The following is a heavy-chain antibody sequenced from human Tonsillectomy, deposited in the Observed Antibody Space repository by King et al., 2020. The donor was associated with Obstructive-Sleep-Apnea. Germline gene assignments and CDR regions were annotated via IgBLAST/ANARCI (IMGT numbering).Heavy chain of an antibody. Sequence: QLQESGPGLVKPSETLSLTCTVSGGSISSYYWSWIRQPPGKGLEWIGYIYYSGSTNYNPPLKSRVTISVDTSKNQFSLKLSSVTAADTAVYYCARDLCGGDCHFDYWGQGTLVTVSS. D-gene: IGHD2-21*02. CDR1: GGSISSYY. CDR3: ARDLCGGDCHFDY. CDR2: IYYSGST. J-gene: IGHJ4*02. V-gene: IGHV4-59*01.